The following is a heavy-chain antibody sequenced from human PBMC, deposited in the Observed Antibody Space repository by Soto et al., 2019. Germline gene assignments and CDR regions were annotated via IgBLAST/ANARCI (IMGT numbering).Heavy chain of an antibody. CDR3: ARFHTVPPDY. D-gene: IGHD4-4*01. CDR2: IIPILGIA. Sequence: GASVKVSCKASGGSFSSYTISWVRQAPGQGLEWMGRIIPILGIANYAQKFQGRVTITADKSTSTAYMELSSLSSEDTAVYYCARFHTVPPDYWGQGTLVTVYS. V-gene: IGHV1-69*02. J-gene: IGHJ4*02. CDR1: GGSFSSYT.